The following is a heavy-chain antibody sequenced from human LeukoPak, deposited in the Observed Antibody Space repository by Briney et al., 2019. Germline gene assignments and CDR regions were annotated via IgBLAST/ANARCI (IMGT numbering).Heavy chain of an antibody. V-gene: IGHV4-34*01. CDR2: INHSGST. J-gene: IGHJ4*02. CDR1: GGSFSGYY. CDR3: ARGYELELIDY. D-gene: IGHD1-7*01. Sequence: SETLSLTCAVYGGSFSGYYWSWNRQPPGKGLEWIGEINHSGSTNYNPSLKSRVTISVDTSKNQFSLKLSSVTAADTAVYYCARGYELELIDYWGQGTLVTVSS.